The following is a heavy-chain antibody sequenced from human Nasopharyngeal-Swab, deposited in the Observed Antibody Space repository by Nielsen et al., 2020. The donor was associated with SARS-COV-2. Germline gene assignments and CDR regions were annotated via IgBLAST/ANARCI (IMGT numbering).Heavy chain of an antibody. CDR1: GYTFTSYY. CDR3: AGAPTVTTTIVSYYYYGMDV. CDR2: INPSGGST. Sequence: ASVKVSCKASGYTFTSYYMHWVRQAPGQGLEWMGIINPSGGSTSYAQKFQGRVTMTRDTSTNTVYMELSSLRSEDTAVYYCAGAPTVTTTIVSYYYYGMDVWGQGTTVTVSS. D-gene: IGHD4-17*01. J-gene: IGHJ6*02. V-gene: IGHV1-46*01.